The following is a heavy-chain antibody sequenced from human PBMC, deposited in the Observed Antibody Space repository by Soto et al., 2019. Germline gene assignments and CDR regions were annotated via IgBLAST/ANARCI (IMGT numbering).Heavy chain of an antibody. CDR3: ARAISGYVT. J-gene: IGHJ5*02. CDR1: GITYTTYA. D-gene: IGHD5-12*01. Sequence: QVQVVQSGAEVKKPGASVKVSCKASGITYTTYAIHWVRQAPGQGLEWMGWINTGNGNTRYSQRFQGRVTLTTDTSARTAYMDLSSLTAADTAVYYCARAISGYVTWGQGTLIPVSS. CDR2: INTGNGNT. V-gene: IGHV1-3*04.